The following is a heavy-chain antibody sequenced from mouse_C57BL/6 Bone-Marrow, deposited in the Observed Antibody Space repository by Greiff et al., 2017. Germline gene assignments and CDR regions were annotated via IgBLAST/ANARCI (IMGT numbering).Heavy chain of an antibody. J-gene: IGHJ3*01. Sequence: VQLQQSGPELVKPGASVKIPCKASGYTFTDYNMDWVKQSHGKSLEWIGDINPNNGGTIYNQKFKGKATLTVDKSSSTAYMELRSLTSEDTAVYYCARGAYYGSRWFAYWGQGTLVTVSA. CDR3: ARGAYYGSRWFAY. CDR1: GYTFTDYN. D-gene: IGHD1-1*01. V-gene: IGHV1-18*01. CDR2: INPNNGGT.